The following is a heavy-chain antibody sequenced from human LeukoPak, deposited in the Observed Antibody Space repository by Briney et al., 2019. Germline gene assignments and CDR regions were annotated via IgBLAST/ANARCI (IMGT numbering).Heavy chain of an antibody. V-gene: IGHV4-39*07. D-gene: IGHD5-18*01. CDR3: ARGRYYYFDY. CDR2: IYHSGST. CDR1: GGSISSSSYY. J-gene: IGHJ4*02. Sequence: SETLSLTCTVSGGSISSSSYYWGWIRQPPGKGLEWIGYIYHSGSTYYNPSLKSRVTISVDRSKNQFSLKLSSVTAADTAVYYCARGRYYYFDYWGQGTLVTVSS.